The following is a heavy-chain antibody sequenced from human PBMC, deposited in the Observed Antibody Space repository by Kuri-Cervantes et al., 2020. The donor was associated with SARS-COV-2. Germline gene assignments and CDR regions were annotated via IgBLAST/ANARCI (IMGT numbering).Heavy chain of an antibody. J-gene: IGHJ6*03. CDR3: ARGINGYFFFYYLDV. CDR1: GGSISSGRYY. Sequence: LRLSCAVSGGSISSGRYYWGWIRQHPGKGLEWIGYIYHSGYTHYNPSLEGRVTISRDTSENKFSLRLSSVTAADTAVYYCARGINGYFFFYYLDVWGKGTTVTVSS. V-gene: IGHV4-31*11. CDR2: IYHSGYT. D-gene: IGHD3-22*01.